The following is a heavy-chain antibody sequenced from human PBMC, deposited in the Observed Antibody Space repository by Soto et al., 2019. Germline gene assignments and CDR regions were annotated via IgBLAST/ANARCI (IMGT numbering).Heavy chain of an antibody. D-gene: IGHD5-12*01. Sequence: QVQLVQSGAEVKKPGSSVKVSCKASGGTFSSYTISWVRQAPGQGLEWMGRIIPILGIANYAQKFQGRVTITADKSTSTAYMELSSLRSEDTAVYYCAMAGEPEEGGYECARSDYWGQGTLVTVSS. V-gene: IGHV1-69*02. J-gene: IGHJ4*02. CDR2: IIPILGIA. CDR3: AMAGEPEEGGYECARSDY. CDR1: GGTFSSYT.